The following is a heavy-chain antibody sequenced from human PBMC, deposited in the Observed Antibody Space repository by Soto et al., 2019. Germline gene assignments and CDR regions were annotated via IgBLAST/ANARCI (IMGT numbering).Heavy chain of an antibody. CDR2: ISAYNGNT. CDR3: ARDDSGWKDFDY. D-gene: IGHD6-19*01. CDR1: GYTFTSYG. J-gene: IGHJ4*02. Sequence: QVQLVQSGAEVKKPGASVKVSCKASGYTFTSYGISWVRQAPGQGLEWMGWISAYNGNTNYAQKLQGRVTMTTDTSTSTDYMELRRLRADDTAVYYCARDDSGWKDFDYWGQGTLVTVSS. V-gene: IGHV1-18*01.